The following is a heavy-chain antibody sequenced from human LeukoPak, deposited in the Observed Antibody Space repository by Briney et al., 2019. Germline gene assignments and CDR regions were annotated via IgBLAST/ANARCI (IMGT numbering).Heavy chain of an antibody. CDR1: GGSISSDC. CDR3: ARDRVGATSYYFDY. J-gene: IGHJ4*02. V-gene: IGHV4-59*01. D-gene: IGHD1-26*01. Sequence: SETLSVTCTVSGGSISSDCWSWIRQPPGKGLEWIGYIYYSGSTNYNPSLKSRVTISVDTSKNQFSLKLSSVTAADTAVYYCARDRVGATSYYFDYWGQGTLVTVSS. CDR2: IYYSGST.